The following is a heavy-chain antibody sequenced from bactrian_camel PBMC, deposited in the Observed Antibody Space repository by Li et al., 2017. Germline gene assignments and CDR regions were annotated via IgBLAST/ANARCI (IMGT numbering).Heavy chain of an antibody. D-gene: IGHD6*01. V-gene: IGHV3S1*01. CDR1: GFTFSNYW. CDR2: SGAGNT. J-gene: IGHJ4*01. Sequence: HVQLVESGGGLVQPGGSLRLSCAATGFTFSNYWMYWVRQAPGKGLEWVASSGAGNTYYRDSVKGRFTFSKDSAKGTVYLQMNSLNSEDTAVYYCVRDSVGGSWYALGYWGQGTQVTVS. CDR3: VRDSVGGSWYALGY.